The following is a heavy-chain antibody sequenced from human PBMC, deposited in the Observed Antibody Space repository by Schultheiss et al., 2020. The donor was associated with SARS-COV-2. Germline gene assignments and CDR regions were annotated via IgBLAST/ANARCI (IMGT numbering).Heavy chain of an antibody. Sequence: SETLSLTCAVYGGSFSGYYWSWIRQPPGKGLEWIGEINHSGSTNYNPSLKSRVTISVDTSKNQFSLKLSSVTAADTAVYYCARGRSGYSSGWSYYFDYWGQGTLVNVSS. CDR2: INHSGST. V-gene: IGHV4-34*01. CDR3: ARGRSGYSSGWSYYFDY. CDR1: GGSFSGYY. D-gene: IGHD6-19*01. J-gene: IGHJ4*02.